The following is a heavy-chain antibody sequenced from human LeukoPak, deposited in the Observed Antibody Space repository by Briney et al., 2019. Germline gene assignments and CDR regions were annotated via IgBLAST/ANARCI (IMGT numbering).Heavy chain of an antibody. Sequence: GGSLRLSCAASGFTSSSYAMSWVRQAPGKGLEWVSAITSGANTYYADSVKGRFTISRDNSKNTLYLQMNSLRAEDTAVYYCAKDLGLWSGYYTFDHWGQGTLVTVSS. CDR1: GFTSSSYA. D-gene: IGHD3-3*01. J-gene: IGHJ4*02. V-gene: IGHV3-23*01. CDR2: ITSGANT. CDR3: AKDLGLWSGYYTFDH.